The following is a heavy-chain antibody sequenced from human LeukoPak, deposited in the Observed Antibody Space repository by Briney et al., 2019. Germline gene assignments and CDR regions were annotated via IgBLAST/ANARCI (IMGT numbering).Heavy chain of an antibody. Sequence: GGSLRLSCAASGFTVSSNYMSWVRQAPGKGLEWVSAISGSGGSTYYADSVKGRFTISRDNSKNTLYLQMNSLRAEDTAVYYCAKDSGRGKYNWFDPWGQGTLVTVSS. D-gene: IGHD3-10*01. CDR1: GFTVSSNY. V-gene: IGHV3-23*01. CDR2: ISGSGGST. CDR3: AKDSGRGKYNWFDP. J-gene: IGHJ5*02.